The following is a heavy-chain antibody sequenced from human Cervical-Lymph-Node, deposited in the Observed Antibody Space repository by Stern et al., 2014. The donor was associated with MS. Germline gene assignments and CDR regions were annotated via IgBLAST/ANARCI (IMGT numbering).Heavy chain of an antibody. CDR1: GYTFTSYA. CDR2: INAGTGNT. CDR3: AKEGANDCFDY. Sequence: HDQLVQSGAEVRKPGASVKVSCKASGYTFTSYAMNWVRQAPGQRLEWMGGINAGTGNTKYSQKFQARVTLTRDTSASTAYMELSSLRSEDTAVYYCAKEGANDCFDYWGQGTLVTVSS. J-gene: IGHJ4*02. V-gene: IGHV1-3*01.